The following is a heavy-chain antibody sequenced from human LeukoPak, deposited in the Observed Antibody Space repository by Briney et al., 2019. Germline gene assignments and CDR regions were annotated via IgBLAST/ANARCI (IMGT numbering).Heavy chain of an antibody. CDR1: GFTVSSDW. CDR2: INRDGRST. J-gene: IGHJ4*02. V-gene: IGHV3-74*01. D-gene: IGHD3-9*01. CDR3: ARHPYDILTGPSFDY. Sequence: GGSLRLSCAASGFTVSSDWMHWVCQAPGKGLVWVSRINRDGRSTTYADSVKGRFTISRDNAKNTLYLQMNSLRAEDTAVYYCARHPYDILTGPSFDYWGQGTLVTVSS.